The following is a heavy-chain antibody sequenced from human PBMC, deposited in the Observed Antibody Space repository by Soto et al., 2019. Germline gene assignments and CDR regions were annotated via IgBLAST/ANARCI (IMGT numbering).Heavy chain of an antibody. CDR3: VKGGWLDDY. V-gene: IGHV3-23*01. CDR1: GFSFSSYE. J-gene: IGHJ4*02. Sequence: EVQLLESGGGFAQPGGSLRLSCAASGFSFSSYEMSWVRQAPGKGLEWVSFIGSSGGSTYYADSVTGRFTVSRDNSNNILYLQMNSLRADDTAIYYCVKGGWLDDYGGQGTLVTVSS. D-gene: IGHD5-12*01. CDR2: IGSSGGST.